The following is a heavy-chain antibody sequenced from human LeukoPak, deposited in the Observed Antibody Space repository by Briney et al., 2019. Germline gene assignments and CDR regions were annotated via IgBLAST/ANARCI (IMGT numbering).Heavy chain of an antibody. CDR2: ISGSGDST. Sequence: GGSLRLSCAASGFTFSSYAMSWVHQAPGKGLEWVSTISGSGDSTYYADSVTGRFTISRDNSKNTLHLQMNSLRAEDTAVYSCAKGRSGVSSAAINYWGQGTLVTVSS. J-gene: IGHJ4*02. CDR3: AKGRSGVSSAAINY. D-gene: IGHD2-2*01. CDR1: GFTFSSYA. V-gene: IGHV3-23*01.